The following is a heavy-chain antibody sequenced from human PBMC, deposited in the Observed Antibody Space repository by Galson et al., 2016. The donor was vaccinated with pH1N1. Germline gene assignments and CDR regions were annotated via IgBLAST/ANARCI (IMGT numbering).Heavy chain of an antibody. V-gene: IGHV3-30*02. Sequence: SLRLSCAVSGFTFRRYGLHWVRQAPGMGLEWLTFIRHDGSAKFYADSVKGRFSISRDNPKNVLYMEMNSLRPEDTAVYYCAKDVSGELIPSRIDLWGQGTLVTVSS. CDR1: GFTFRRYG. CDR3: AKDVSGELIPSRIDL. J-gene: IGHJ5*02. D-gene: IGHD3-10*02. CDR2: IRHDGSAK.